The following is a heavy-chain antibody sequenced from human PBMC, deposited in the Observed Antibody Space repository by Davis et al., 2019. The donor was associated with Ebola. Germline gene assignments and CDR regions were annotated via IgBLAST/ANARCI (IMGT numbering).Heavy chain of an antibody. CDR1: GGSISSSSYY. J-gene: IGHJ4*02. CDR3: ARDGTMVRGVHVDY. D-gene: IGHD3-10*01. CDR2: IYYSGST. V-gene: IGHV4-39*07. Sequence: MPSETLSLTCTVSGGSISSSSYYWGCSRQPPGKGLEWIGSIYYSGSTYYNPSLKSRVTISVDTSKNQFSLMLSSVTAADTAVYYCARDGTMVRGVHVDYWGQGTLVTVSS.